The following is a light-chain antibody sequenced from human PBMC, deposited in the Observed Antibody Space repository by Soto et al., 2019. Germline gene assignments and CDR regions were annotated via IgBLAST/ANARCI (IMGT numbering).Light chain of an antibody. J-gene: IGLJ1*01. CDR1: RSDVGAYNY. CDR2: EVT. V-gene: IGLV2-14*01. CDR3: SSFTSRFTFV. Sequence: QSVLTQPASVSGSPGQSIAISCTGTRSDVGAYNYVSWYQQHPGKAPKLMISEVTNRPSGVSDRVSGSKSGNTASLTISGLPAEDEADYYCSSFTSRFTFVFGTGTKVTVL.